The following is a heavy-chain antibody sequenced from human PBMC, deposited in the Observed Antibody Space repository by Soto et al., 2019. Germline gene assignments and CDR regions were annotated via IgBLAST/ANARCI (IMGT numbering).Heavy chain of an antibody. CDR1: GFTFSTYW. V-gene: IGHV3-74*01. J-gene: IGHJ4*02. CDR2: INNDGSYT. Sequence: VRSLRLSCAASGFTFSTYWIHWVRQAPGKGLVWVSLINNDGSYTNYADSVKGRFTISRDNANNMLYLQMNNLRPEDTAIYFCAKKRVAGSLQRDFDSWGQGTVVTVSS. CDR3: AKKRVAGSLQRDFDS. D-gene: IGHD6-19*01.